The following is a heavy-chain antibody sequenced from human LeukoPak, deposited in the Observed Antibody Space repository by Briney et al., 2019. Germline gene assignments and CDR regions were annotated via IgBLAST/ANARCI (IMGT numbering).Heavy chain of an antibody. CDR3: AKVSSSGWSDFDY. Sequence: SETLSLTCTVSGYSISSGYYWGWIRQPPGKGLEWIGSIHHSGSTNYNPSLKSRVTISVDKSKNQFSLNLRSVTAADTAVYYCAKVSSSGWSDFDYWGQGTLVTVSS. D-gene: IGHD6-19*01. CDR2: IHHSGST. J-gene: IGHJ4*02. V-gene: IGHV4-38-2*02. CDR1: GYSISSGYY.